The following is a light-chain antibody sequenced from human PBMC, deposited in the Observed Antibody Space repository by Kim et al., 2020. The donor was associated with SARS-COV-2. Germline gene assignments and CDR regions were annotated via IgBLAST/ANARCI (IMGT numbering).Light chain of an antibody. CDR1: QSVSSY. CDR3: QQRSNWPRT. V-gene: IGKV3-11*01. Sequence: VSPGERATRSCRASQSVSSYLAWYQQKPGQAPRRLIYDASNRATGIPARFSGSGSGTDFTLTISSLEPEDFAVYYCQQRSNWPRTFGQGTKVDIK. CDR2: DAS. J-gene: IGKJ1*01.